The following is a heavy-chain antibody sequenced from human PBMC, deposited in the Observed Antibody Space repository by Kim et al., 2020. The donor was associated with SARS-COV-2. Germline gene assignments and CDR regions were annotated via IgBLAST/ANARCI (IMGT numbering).Heavy chain of an antibody. D-gene: IGHD2-8*01. V-gene: IGHV3-23*01. J-gene: IGHJ4*02. CDR1: GFTFSSRY. Sequence: GGSLRLSCVASGFTFSSRYMSWVRQVPGKGLEWVSSVSATDGSTFYADSVKGRFIISRDISKNTLYLQLNNLRAEDTAVYYCARLTDYWGQGTLLTVSS. CDR3: ARLTDY. CDR2: VSATDGST.